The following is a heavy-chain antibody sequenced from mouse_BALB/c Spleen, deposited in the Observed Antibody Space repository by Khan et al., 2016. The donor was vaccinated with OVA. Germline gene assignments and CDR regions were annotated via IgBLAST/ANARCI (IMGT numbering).Heavy chain of an antibody. V-gene: IGHV1S137*01. CDR2: INTYYGDA. CDR1: GYTFTDFT. CDR3: ARGGEGTRIAY. J-gene: IGHJ3*01. D-gene: IGHD1-3*01. Sequence: QVQLKESGAELVRPGVSVKISCKGSGYTFTDFTMHWVKQSLAKSLEWIGVINTYYGDATYNQKFKGKATMTVDKSSSTVYMELARLTSEDSAIYDDARGGEGTRIAYGGQGTLVTVSA.